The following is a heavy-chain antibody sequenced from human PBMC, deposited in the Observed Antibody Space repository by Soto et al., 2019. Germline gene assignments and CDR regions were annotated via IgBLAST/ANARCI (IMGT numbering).Heavy chain of an antibody. Sequence: QVQLVQSGAAVKKPGASVRVSCRTSGYTFTSYAIHWVRQAPGQGLEWMAWSNIGNGNTKYSQKFQGRVTVSRDTSASTAYMELSSLRSDDTAVYYCARGPLCGGVCYDHWLDPWGQGTLVTVSS. CDR3: ARGPLCGGVCYDHWLDP. CDR1: GYTFTSYA. CDR2: SNIGNGNT. V-gene: IGHV1-3*04. J-gene: IGHJ5*02. D-gene: IGHD2-21*02.